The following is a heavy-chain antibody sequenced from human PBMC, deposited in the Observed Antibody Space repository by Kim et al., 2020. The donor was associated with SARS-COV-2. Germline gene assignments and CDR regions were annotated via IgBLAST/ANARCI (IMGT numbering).Heavy chain of an antibody. CDR2: IIPIFGTA. CDR3: ASRYDSSGYCLENDAFDI. J-gene: IGHJ3*02. D-gene: IGHD3-22*01. V-gene: IGHV1-69*13. Sequence: SVKVSCKASGGTFSSYAISWVRQAPGQGLEWMGGIIPIFGTANYAQKFQGRVTITADESTSTAYMELSSLRSEDTAVYYCASRYDSSGYCLENDAFDIWGQGTMVTVSS. CDR1: GGTFSSYA.